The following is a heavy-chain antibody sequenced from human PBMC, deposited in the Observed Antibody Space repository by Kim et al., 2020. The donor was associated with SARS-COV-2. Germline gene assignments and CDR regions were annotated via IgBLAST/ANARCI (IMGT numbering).Heavy chain of an antibody. V-gene: IGHV4-39*01. CDR1: GGSISSSSYN. D-gene: IGHD3-3*01. J-gene: IGHJ4*02. CDR2: IYYSGST. Sequence: SETLSLTCTVSGGSISSSSYNWGWIRQPPGKGLEWIGSIYYSGSTYYNPSLKSRVTISVDTSKNQFSLKLSSVTAADTAVYYCARHPESTITILGVVLRHPFDNWGQGPLVTVSS. CDR3: ARHPESTITILGVVLRHPFDN.